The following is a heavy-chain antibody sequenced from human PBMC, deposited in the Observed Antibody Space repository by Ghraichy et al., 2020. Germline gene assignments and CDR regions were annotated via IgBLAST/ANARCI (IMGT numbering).Heavy chain of an antibody. CDR1: GFTFSNYW. CDR2: IKHDGTEK. Sequence: GESLNISCAASGFTFSNYWMSWVRQAPGKGLEWVANIKHDGTEKYYVDSVKGRFTISRDNAKNSLSLHMSSLRAEDTDVYYCARGRHYDDSWTRFDPWGQGTLVTVSS. D-gene: IGHD4-17*01. J-gene: IGHJ5*02. V-gene: IGHV3-7*01. CDR3: ARGRHYDDSWTRFDP.